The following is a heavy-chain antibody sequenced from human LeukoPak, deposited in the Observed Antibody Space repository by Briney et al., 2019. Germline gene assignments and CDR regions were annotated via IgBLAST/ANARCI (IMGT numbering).Heavy chain of an antibody. CDR2: IFYSGST. CDR3: ARRAPLWTATGY. Sequence: SETLSLTCTVSGGSISSYYWNWVRQPPGKGLEWIGCIFYSGSTKYAPSLESRVTISVDTSKNQFSLKLSSVTAADTAVYYCARRAPLWTATGYWGQGTLVTVSS. V-gene: IGHV4-59*12. J-gene: IGHJ4*02. D-gene: IGHD1-26*01. CDR1: GGSISSYY.